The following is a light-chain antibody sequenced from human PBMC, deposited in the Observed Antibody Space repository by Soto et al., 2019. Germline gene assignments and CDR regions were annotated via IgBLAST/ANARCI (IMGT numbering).Light chain of an antibody. CDR2: GAS. V-gene: IGKV1-9*01. CDR1: QGIASS. J-gene: IGKJ4*01. CDR3: QQPIHYPLT. Sequence: DVQLTQSPSFLSASVGDRVTITCRASQGIASSLAWYQQKPGKAPKLLIYGASTLFGGVPSRFSGSGSGTEFSLTITSLQPDDFASYYCQQPIHYPLTFGGGTKVEIK.